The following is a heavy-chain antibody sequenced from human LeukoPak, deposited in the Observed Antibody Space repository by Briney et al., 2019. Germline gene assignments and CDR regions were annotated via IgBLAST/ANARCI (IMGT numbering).Heavy chain of an antibody. CDR3: ARDRDGYNLFDY. D-gene: IGHD5-24*01. CDR1: GYTFTGYY. J-gene: IGHJ4*02. V-gene: IGHV1-2*02. CDR2: INPNSGGT. Sequence: GASVKVSCKASGYTFTGYYMHWVRQAPGQGLEWMGWINPNSGGTNYAQKFQGRVTMTRDTSISTAYMELSRLRSDDTAAYYCARDRDGYNLFDYWGQGTLVTVSS.